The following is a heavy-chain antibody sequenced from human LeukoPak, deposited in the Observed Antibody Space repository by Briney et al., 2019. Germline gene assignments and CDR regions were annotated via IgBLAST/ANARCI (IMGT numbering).Heavy chain of an antibody. V-gene: IGHV3-11*01. CDR1: GFTFSNYW. Sequence: GGSLRLSCEASGFTFSNYWMSWIRQAPGKGLEWVSYISSSGSTIYYAESVKGRFTISRDNSKKTLYMQINSLRAEDTAVYYCAKDLATMIGLDYGGQGPLVTVSS. J-gene: IGHJ4*02. CDR2: ISSSGSTI. CDR3: AKDLATMIGLDY. D-gene: IGHD3-22*01.